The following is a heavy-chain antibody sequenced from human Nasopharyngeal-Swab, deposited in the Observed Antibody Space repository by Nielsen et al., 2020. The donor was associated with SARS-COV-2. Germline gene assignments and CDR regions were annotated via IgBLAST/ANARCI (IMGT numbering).Heavy chain of an antibody. CDR2: INSDGSST. CDR1: GFTFSSHW. CDR3: AREVNSGSYRDDY. Sequence: GESLKISCAASGFTFSSHWMHWVRQAPGKGLEWVSRINSDGSSTTYAGSVKGRFTISRDNAKNTLYLQMNNLSAEDTAVYFCAREVNSGSYRDDYWGQGTLVTVSS. J-gene: IGHJ4*02. V-gene: IGHV3-74*01. D-gene: IGHD1-26*01.